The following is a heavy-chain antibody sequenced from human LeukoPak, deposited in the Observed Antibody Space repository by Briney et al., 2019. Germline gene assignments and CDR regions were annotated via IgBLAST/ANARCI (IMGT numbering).Heavy chain of an antibody. V-gene: IGHV3-33*01. CDR3: VRERAPFDAFDI. CDR2: IWRDGNNQ. Sequence: GGSLRLSCAASGFTFNTYGMHWVRQAPGRGLEWVAVIWRDGNNQFYADSVRGRFTISRDNSKNMMYVQMSSLRAEDTAVYYCVRERAPFDAFDIWGQGTMVSVSS. CDR1: GFTFNTYG. J-gene: IGHJ3*02.